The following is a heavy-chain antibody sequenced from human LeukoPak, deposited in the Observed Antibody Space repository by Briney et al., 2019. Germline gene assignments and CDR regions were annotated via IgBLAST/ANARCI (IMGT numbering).Heavy chain of an antibody. V-gene: IGHV1-2*02. D-gene: IGHD3-16*01. Sequence: ASVKVSCKASGYTFTGYYVHWVRQAPGQGLDWMGWINPNNGGTNYAQKFQGRVTMTRDTSIGTAYMELTSLTSDDTALYYCARGGRATQDSFYYMDVWGKGTMVTVSS. CDR1: GYTFTGYY. CDR2: INPNNGGT. CDR3: ARGGRATQDSFYYMDV. J-gene: IGHJ6*03.